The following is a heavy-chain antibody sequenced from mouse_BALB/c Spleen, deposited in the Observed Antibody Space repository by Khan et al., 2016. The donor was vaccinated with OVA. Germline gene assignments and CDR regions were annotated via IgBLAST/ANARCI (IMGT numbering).Heavy chain of an antibody. CDR3: ARDGSRCNYAIDY. J-gene: IGHJ4*01. D-gene: IGHD2-3*01. Sequence: QLEESGPGLVKPSQSLSLTCTVTGYSITSDYAWNWIRQFPGNKLEWMGYISSSGSTTYNPALKSRISITRVTSKNQFFLQFNSLTTDDTATYYCARDGSRCNYAIDYWGQGTSVTVSS. CDR1: GYSITSDYA. V-gene: IGHV3-2*02. CDR2: ISSSGST.